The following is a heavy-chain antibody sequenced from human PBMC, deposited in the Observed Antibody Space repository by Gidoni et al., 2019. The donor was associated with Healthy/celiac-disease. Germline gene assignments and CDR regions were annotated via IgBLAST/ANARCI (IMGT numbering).Heavy chain of an antibody. CDR3: ARNLKTRYYDETYYFDY. Sequence: QVQLQQWGAGLLKPSETLSLTCAVYGGSFTGYYWSWIRQPPGKGLEWIGEINHSGSTHYNPSLKSRVTISVDTSKSQFSLKLSSVTAADTAVYYCARNLKTRYYDETYYFDYWGQGTLVTVSS. CDR1: GGSFTGYY. CDR2: INHSGST. D-gene: IGHD3-22*01. V-gene: IGHV4-34*01. J-gene: IGHJ4*02.